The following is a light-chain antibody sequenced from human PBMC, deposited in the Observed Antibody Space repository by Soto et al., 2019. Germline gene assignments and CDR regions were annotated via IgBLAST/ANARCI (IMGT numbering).Light chain of an antibody. CDR3: SSYKSSSTPLV. CDR1: SXDVGGYNY. CDR2: EVS. J-gene: IGLJ1*01. Sequence: QSVLTQPASVSGSPGQSITISCTGTSXDVGGYNYVSWYQQHPGKAPKLMIYEVSNRPSGVSNRFSGSKSGNTASLTISGLQAEDEADYYCSSYKSSSTPLVFGTGTK. V-gene: IGLV2-14*01.